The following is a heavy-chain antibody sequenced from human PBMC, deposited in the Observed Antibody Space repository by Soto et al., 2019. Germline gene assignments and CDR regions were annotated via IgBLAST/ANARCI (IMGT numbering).Heavy chain of an antibody. J-gene: IGHJ5*02. Sequence: QVQLQESGPGLVNPSETLSLTCTVSGGSFSPNYWSWIRQPPGKGLEWVGYIYYGGTTSYNPSLQSRVTISLETSKSRFSLRLTSVFAADTAVYYCARLGAYYQSLDPWGPGTLVTVSS. V-gene: IGHV4-59*08. CDR2: IYYGGTT. CDR1: GGSFSPNY. CDR3: ARLGAYYQSLDP. D-gene: IGHD3-22*01.